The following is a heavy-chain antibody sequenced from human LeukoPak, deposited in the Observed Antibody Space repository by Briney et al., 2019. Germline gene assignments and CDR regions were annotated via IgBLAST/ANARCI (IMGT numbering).Heavy chain of an antibody. Sequence: GASVKVSCKASGYTFTSYYMHWARQAPGQGLEWMGWISAYNGNTNYAQKLQGRVTMTTDTSTSTAYMELRSLRSDDTAVYYCARDLERYYDLEGRSGYWGQGTLVTVSS. V-gene: IGHV1-18*04. CDR2: ISAYNGNT. D-gene: IGHD3-3*01. J-gene: IGHJ4*02. CDR1: GYTFTSYY. CDR3: ARDLERYYDLEGRSGY.